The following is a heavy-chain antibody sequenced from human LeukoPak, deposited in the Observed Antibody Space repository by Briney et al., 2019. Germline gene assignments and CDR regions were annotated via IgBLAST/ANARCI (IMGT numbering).Heavy chain of an antibody. CDR1: GITFTSYT. D-gene: IGHD6-19*01. J-gene: IGHJ6*03. V-gene: IGHV3-23*01. CDR2: INAGGYDT. CDR3: AKGDSSGWYDPYHYMAV. Sequence: PGGSLRLSCVDSGITFTSYTMSWVRQAPGKGLEWVSAINAGGYDTYYTDSVKGHFIISRDNSRNTLYLQMNSLRAEDTAVYYCAKGDSSGWYDPYHYMAVWGKGTTVTVSS.